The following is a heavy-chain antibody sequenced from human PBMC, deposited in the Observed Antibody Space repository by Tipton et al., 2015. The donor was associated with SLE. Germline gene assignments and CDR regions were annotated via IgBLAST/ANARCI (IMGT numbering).Heavy chain of an antibody. CDR2: IYYSGSA. J-gene: IGHJ2*01. CDR1: GGSISSNNFF. D-gene: IGHD5-24*01. Sequence: TLSLTCTVSGGSISSNNFFWSWLRQHPGKGLEWIGYIYYSGSAFYNPSLKSRVTISVDTSKNQFSLKLSSVTAADTAVYYCAREQRWPEDFDLWGRGTLVTVSS. CDR3: AREQRWPEDFDL. V-gene: IGHV4-30-4*08.